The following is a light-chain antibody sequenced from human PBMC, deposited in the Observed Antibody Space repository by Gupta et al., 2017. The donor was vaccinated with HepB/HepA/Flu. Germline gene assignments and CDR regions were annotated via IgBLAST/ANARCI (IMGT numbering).Light chain of an antibody. CDR1: QSISSY. Sequence: DFQMTNCTSSLPASLGDRVTITCRASQSISSYLNWYQQKPGKAPKLLIYAASSLQSGVPSRFSGSGSGTDFTLTISSLQPEDFATYYCQQSYSTPFTFGQGTKLEIK. CDR2: AAS. CDR3: QQSYSTPFT. J-gene: IGKJ2*01. V-gene: IGKV1-39*01.